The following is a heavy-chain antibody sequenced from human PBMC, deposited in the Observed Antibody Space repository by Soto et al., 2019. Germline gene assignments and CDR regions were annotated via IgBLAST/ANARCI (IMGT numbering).Heavy chain of an antibody. CDR1: GYTFTSYG. CDR2: ISAYNGNT. CDR3: ARLGTIVFAHYYYGMYV. J-gene: IGHJ6*02. Sequence: ASVKVSCKASGYTFTSYGISWVRQAPGQGLEWMGWISAYNGNTNYAQKLQGRVTMTTDTSTSTAYMELRSLRSDDTAVYYCARLGTIVFAHYYYGMYVWGQGTRSPSP. V-gene: IGHV1-18*01. D-gene: IGHD3-10*01.